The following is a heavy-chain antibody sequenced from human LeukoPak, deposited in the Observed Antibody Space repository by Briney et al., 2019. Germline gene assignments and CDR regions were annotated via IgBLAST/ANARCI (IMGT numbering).Heavy chain of an antibody. CDR2: TYYSGST. Sequence: PSETLSLTCTVSGGSISSYYWSWIRQPPGKGLEWIGYTYYSGSTNYNPSLKSRVTISVDTSKNQFSLKLSSVTAADTAVYYCARLPSSSWYSAFDIWGQGTMVTVSS. V-gene: IGHV4-59*08. CDR1: GGSISSYY. D-gene: IGHD6-13*01. CDR3: ARLPSSSWYSAFDI. J-gene: IGHJ3*02.